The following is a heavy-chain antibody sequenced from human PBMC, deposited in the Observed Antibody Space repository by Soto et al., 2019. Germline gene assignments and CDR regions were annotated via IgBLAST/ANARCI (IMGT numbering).Heavy chain of an antibody. D-gene: IGHD1-20*01. V-gene: IGHV3-64*01. CDR2: ISSNVDNT. Sequence: EVQLVESEGDLVQPGGSLRLSCAASGFTFSSYALHWVRQAPGKGLEYVSAISSNVDNTYYANSVQGRFTISRDNSKNTLYLQMGSLRVEDMAVYYCERVNWHGVGGHYDCWGQGTLVTVSP. CDR1: GFTFSSYA. J-gene: IGHJ4*02. CDR3: ERVNWHGVGGHYDC.